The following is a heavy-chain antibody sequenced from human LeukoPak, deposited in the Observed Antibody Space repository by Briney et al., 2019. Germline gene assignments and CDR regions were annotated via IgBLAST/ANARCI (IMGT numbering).Heavy chain of an antibody. V-gene: IGHV4-59*01. CDR3: VRTREYSSTWYFDY. CDR1: GGSIRSYY. J-gene: IGHJ4*02. D-gene: IGHD6-13*01. CDR2: FFLSGST. Sequence: SETLSLTCTVSGGSIRSYYWGWIRQPPGKGVEWIGHFFLSGSTTYNPSLKSRVTISVDTSKNQFSMKITSVTAADTAVYYCVRTREYSSTWYFDYWGQGILVTVSS.